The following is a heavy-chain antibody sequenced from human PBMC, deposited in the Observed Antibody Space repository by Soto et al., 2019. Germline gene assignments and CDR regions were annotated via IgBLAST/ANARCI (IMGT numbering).Heavy chain of an antibody. CDR1: GGSISSGY. CDR2: IYYSDSI. CDR3: ARAYYDASGYGLDP. J-gene: IGHJ5*02. Sequence: QVQLQESGPGLVKPSETLSLTCTVSGGSISSGYWSWIRQPPGKGLEWLGYIYYSDSINYNPSLKSRVIISVDTSKNQFSLSLNSVTAADTAVYYCARAYYDASGYGLDPWGQGTLITVSS. V-gene: IGHV4-59*01. D-gene: IGHD3-22*01.